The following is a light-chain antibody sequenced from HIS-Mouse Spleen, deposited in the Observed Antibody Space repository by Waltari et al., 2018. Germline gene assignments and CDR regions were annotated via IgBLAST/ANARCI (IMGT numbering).Light chain of an antibody. V-gene: IGLV2-23*01. CDR2: EGS. CDR1: GSDVVRSYL. J-gene: IGLJ2*01. CDR3: CSYAGSSPYVV. Sequence: QSALTQPASVSGSPGQSITISCPGTGSDVVRSYLVSWYQQHPGKAPKLMIYEGSKRPSGVSNRFSGSKSGNTASLTISGLQAEDEADYYCCSYAGSSPYVVFGGGTKLTVL.